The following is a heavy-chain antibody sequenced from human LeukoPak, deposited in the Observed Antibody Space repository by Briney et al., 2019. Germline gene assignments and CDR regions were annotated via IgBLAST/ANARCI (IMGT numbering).Heavy chain of an antibody. J-gene: IGHJ4*02. Sequence: GGSLRLSCAVSGFTFSRGHMHWVRQPPGKGPVWFSRISSDGSNTIYADSVKGRFTISRDDARNTLYLQTNSLRDADTAVYYCARYTGGGVYWGQGTLVTVSS. CDR1: GFTFSRGH. V-gene: IGHV3-74*01. D-gene: IGHD2-2*02. CDR2: ISSDGSNT. CDR3: ARYTGGGVY.